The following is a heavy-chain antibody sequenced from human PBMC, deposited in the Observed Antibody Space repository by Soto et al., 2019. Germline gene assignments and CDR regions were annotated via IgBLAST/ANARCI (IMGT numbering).Heavy chain of an antibody. Sequence: QVQLEQSGAEVKKPGSSVTVSCKASGGTFSSYASSWVRQAQGPRLEWMGGTIPIFGTANYAQTFQGRITITGDESTSTAYMDQGRLRSEDTAGYNCAREGGGETMVRGVLRYWCQGGLVTVCS. J-gene: IGHJ4*02. CDR3: AREGGGETMVRGVLRY. CDR2: TIPIFGTA. V-gene: IGHV1-69*01. D-gene: IGHD3-10*01. CDR1: GGTFSSYA.